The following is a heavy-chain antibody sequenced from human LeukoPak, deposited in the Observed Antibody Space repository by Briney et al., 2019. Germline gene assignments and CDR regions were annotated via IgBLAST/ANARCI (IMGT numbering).Heavy chain of an antibody. V-gene: IGHV4-39*07. CDR1: GGSISSSSYY. CDR2: INHSGST. CDR3: ARGRYCSRTNCYGDNWFDP. J-gene: IGHJ5*02. D-gene: IGHD2-2*01. Sequence: SETLSLTCTVSGGSISSSSYYWGWIRQPPGKGLEWIGEINHSGSTNYNPSVKSRVIISVDTSKNQFSLNLSSVTAADTAVYYCARGRYCSRTNCYGDNWFDPWGQGTLVTVSS.